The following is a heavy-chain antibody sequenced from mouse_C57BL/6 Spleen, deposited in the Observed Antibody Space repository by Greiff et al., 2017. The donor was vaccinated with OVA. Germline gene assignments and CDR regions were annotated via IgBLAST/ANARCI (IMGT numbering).Heavy chain of an antibody. Sequence: EVQVVESGGGLVKPGGSLKLSCAASGFTFSSYTMSWVRQTPEKRLEWVATISGGGGNTYYPDSVKGRFTISRDNAKNTLYLQMSSLRSEDTALYYCARQGITTVVADWYFDVWGTGTTVTVSS. J-gene: IGHJ1*03. CDR3: ARQGITTVVADWYFDV. V-gene: IGHV5-9*01. CDR1: GFTFSSYT. D-gene: IGHD1-1*01. CDR2: ISGGGGNT.